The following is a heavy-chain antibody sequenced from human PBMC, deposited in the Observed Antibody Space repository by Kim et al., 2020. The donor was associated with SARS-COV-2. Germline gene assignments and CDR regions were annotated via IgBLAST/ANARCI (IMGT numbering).Heavy chain of an antibody. CDR3: ARFGYPNGRRSSGWYGVNFDY. D-gene: IGHD6-19*01. Sequence: ASVKVSCKASGYTFTSYAMHWVRQAPGQRLEWMGWINAGNGNTKYSQKFQGRVTITRDTSASTAYMELSSLRSEDTAVYYCARFGYPNGRRSSGWYGVNFDYWGQGTLVTVSS. J-gene: IGHJ4*02. CDR2: INAGNGNT. V-gene: IGHV1-3*01. CDR1: GYTFTSYA.